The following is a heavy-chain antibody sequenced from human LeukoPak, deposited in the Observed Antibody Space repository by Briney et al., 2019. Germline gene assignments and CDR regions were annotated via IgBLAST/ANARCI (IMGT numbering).Heavy chain of an antibody. CDR1: GFTFGDYY. CDR2: ISSSGSTI. CDR3: ARVWSMVVTYDY. J-gene: IGHJ4*02. D-gene: IGHD4/OR15-4a*01. V-gene: IGHV3-11*04. Sequence: GGSLRLSCAASGFTFGDYYMSWIRQAPGKGLEWVSYISSSGSTIYYADSVKGRFTISRDNAKNSLYLQMNSLRAEDTAVYYCARVWSMVVTYDYWGQGTLVTVSS.